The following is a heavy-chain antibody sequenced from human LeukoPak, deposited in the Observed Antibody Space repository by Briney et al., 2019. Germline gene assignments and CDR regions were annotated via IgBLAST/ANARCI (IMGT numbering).Heavy chain of an antibody. CDR2: IYHSGST. V-gene: IGHV4-30-2*01. CDR3: ARGRRVTYSSSWSDY. D-gene: IGHD6-13*01. J-gene: IGHJ4*02. Sequence: SETLSLTCAVSGGSISRGGYSWSWIRQPPGKGLEWIGYIYHSGSTYYNPSLKSRVTISVDTSKNQFSLKLSSVTAADTAVYYCARGRRVTYSSSWSDYWGQGTLVTVSS. CDR1: GGSISRGGYS.